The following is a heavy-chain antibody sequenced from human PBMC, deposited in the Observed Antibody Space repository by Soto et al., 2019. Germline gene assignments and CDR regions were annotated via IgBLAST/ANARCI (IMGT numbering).Heavy chain of an antibody. V-gene: IGHV3-21*01. Sequence: EVQLVESGGGLVKPGGSLRLSCAASGLTFSTYGMNWVRQAPGKGLEWVSSISSGGEYVGYADSVKGRLTISRDNANXXXXXXXXXXRVEDTAVYYCATDGAAGAAMGVWGQGTTVTVSS. CDR3: ATDGAAGAAMGV. CDR2: ISSGGEYV. CDR1: GLTFSTYG. J-gene: IGHJ6*02. D-gene: IGHD6-13*01.